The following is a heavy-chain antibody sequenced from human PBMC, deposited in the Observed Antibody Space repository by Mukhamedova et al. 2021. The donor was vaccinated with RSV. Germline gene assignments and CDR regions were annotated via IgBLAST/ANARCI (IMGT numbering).Heavy chain of an antibody. J-gene: IGHJ3*01. D-gene: IGHD6-19*01. Sequence: TFSSYWMSWVRQAPGKGLEWVANIKQDGREKYYVDSVKGRFTISRDNAKNSLYLQMNSLRAEDTAVYYCARYLIIAVAGGGAFD. CDR3: ARYLIIAVAGGGAFD. CDR1: TFSSYW. CDR2: IKQDGREK. V-gene: IGHV3-7*05.